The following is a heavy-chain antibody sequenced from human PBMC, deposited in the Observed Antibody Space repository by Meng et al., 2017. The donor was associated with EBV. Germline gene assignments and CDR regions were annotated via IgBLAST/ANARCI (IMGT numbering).Heavy chain of an antibody. V-gene: IGHV1-69*17. CDR3: VRDLWLRIGECV. CDR2: ITPVFGIA. Sequence: QLQLIQSGAEVRKPASSVKFSCKGSRVNFNNFGISWVRQAPGQGLEWMGDITPVFGIANYAESVQGRVTISADTSTRTAYMDLSSLRSDDTAVYYCVRDLWLRIGECVWGQGTLVTVSS. J-gene: IGHJ4*02. D-gene: IGHD5-12*01. CDR1: RVNFNNFG.